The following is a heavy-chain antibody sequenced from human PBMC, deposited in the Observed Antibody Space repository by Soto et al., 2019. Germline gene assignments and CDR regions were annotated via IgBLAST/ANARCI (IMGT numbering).Heavy chain of an antibody. CDR1: GFTFSSYG. J-gene: IGHJ6*02. Sequence: GSLRLSCAASGFTFSSYGMHWVRQAPGKGLEWVAVISYDGSNKYYADSVKGRFTISRDNSKNTLYLQMNSLRAEDTAVYYCAKRERYYDSSGLEDYYYYGMDVWGQGTTVTVSS. CDR2: ISYDGSNK. V-gene: IGHV3-30*18. D-gene: IGHD3-22*01. CDR3: AKRERYYDSSGLEDYYYYGMDV.